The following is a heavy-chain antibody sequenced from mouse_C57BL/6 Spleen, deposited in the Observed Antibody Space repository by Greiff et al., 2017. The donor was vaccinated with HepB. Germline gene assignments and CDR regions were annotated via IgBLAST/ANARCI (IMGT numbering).Heavy chain of an antibody. D-gene: IGHD1-1*01. CDR3: AREAITTVARAMDY. Sequence: QVQLQQPGAELVRPGSSVKLSCKASGYTFTSYWMDWVKQRPGQGLEWIGNIYPSDSETHYNQKFKDKATLTVDKSSSTAYMQLSSLTSEDSAVYYCAREAITTVARAMDYWGQGTSVTASS. V-gene: IGHV1-61*01. J-gene: IGHJ4*01. CDR1: GYTFTSYW. CDR2: IYPSDSET.